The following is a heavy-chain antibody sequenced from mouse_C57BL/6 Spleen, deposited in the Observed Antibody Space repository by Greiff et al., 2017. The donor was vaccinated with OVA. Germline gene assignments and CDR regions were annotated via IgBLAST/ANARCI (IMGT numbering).Heavy chain of an antibody. Sequence: QVQLKQPGAELVRPGTSVKLSCKASGYTFTSYWMHWVKQRPGQGLEWIGVIDPSDSYTNYNQKFKGKATLTVDTSSSTAYMQLSSLTSEDSAVYYCARGYLDYFDYWGQGTTLTVSS. CDR1: GYTFTSYW. CDR2: IDPSDSYT. D-gene: IGHD1-1*01. V-gene: IGHV1-59*01. J-gene: IGHJ2*01. CDR3: ARGYLDYFDY.